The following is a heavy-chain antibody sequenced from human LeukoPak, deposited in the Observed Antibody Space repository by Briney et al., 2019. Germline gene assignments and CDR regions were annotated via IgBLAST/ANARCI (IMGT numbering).Heavy chain of an antibody. CDR1: GGSISSGGYY. Sequence: SQTLSLTCTVSGGSISSGGYYWSWIRQHPGKGLEWIGYIYYSGSTYYNPSHKSRVTISVDTSKIQFSLKLSSVTAADTAVYYCARDYGSGRVGFDPWGQGTLVAVSS. J-gene: IGHJ5*02. CDR3: ARDYGSGRVGFDP. CDR2: IYYSGST. V-gene: IGHV4-31*03. D-gene: IGHD3-10*01.